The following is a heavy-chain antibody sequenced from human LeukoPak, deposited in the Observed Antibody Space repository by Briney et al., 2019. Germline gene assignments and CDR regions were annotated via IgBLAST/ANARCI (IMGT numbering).Heavy chain of an antibody. J-gene: IGHJ4*02. CDR1: GGSISSYY. D-gene: IGHD3-10*01. CDR3: AVGFGELLPFDY. Sequence: SETLSLTCTVSGGSISSYYWSWIRQPPGKGLEWIGYIYYSGSTNYNPSLKSRVTISVDTSKNQFSLKLSSVTAADTAVYYCAVGFGELLPFDYWGQGTLVTVSS. V-gene: IGHV4-59*01. CDR2: IYYSGST.